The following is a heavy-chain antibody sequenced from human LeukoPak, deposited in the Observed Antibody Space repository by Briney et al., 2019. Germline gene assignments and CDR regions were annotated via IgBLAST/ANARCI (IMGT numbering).Heavy chain of an antibody. J-gene: IGHJ5*02. V-gene: IGHV3-30*18. CDR3: AKPFIVATSSSLDP. CDR2: ISYDGSNK. D-gene: IGHD5-12*01. Sequence: GSLRLSCAASGFTFSSYGMHWVRQAPGKGLEWVAVISYDGSNKYYADSVKGRFTISRDNSKNTLYLQMNSLRAEDTAVYYCAKPFIVATSSSLDPWGQGTLVTVSS. CDR1: GFTFSSYG.